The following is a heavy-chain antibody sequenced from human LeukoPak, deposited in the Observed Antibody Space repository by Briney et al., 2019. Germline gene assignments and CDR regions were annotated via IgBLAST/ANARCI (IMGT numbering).Heavy chain of an antibody. CDR2: VSSGGDIT. CDR1: GGSISSSSYY. J-gene: IGHJ6*02. CDR3: ARDMDKLGDYYGMDV. Sequence: LSLTCTVSGGSISSSSYYWGWIRQAPGKGLEWLSIVSSGGDITTYADSVKGRFTISRDNTRNLLFLQMNSLRAEDTAVYYCARDMDKLGDYYGMDVWGQGTTVVVSS. D-gene: IGHD3-16*01. V-gene: IGHV3-11*01.